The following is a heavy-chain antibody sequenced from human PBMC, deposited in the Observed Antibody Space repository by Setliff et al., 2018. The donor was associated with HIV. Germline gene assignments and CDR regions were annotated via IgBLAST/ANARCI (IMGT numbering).Heavy chain of an antibody. CDR3: ARDQTPIRLTVPTPFDS. D-gene: IGHD5-12*01. J-gene: IGHJ4*02. Sequence: GASVKVSCKASGDAFSNYAFIWVRQAPGQGLEWIGGIIPIIGTTNYAQKFQGRVTITADESTSTAYMELSSLRSEDTAVYYCARDQTPIRLTVPTPFDSWGPGTLVTVSS. V-gene: IGHV1-69*13. CDR1: GDAFSNYA. CDR2: IIPIIGTT.